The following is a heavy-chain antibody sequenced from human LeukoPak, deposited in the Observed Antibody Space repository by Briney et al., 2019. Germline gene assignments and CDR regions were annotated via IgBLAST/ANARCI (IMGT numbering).Heavy chain of an antibody. Sequence: GGSLRLSCAASGFTFSSIHMVWVRQAPGKGLGWVSVTYTGGNSYYADSVKGLFTISRDNAKNSLYLQMNSLRAEDTAVSYCARDDEDTAMQPFDYWGQGTLVTVSS. D-gene: IGHD5-18*01. J-gene: IGHJ4*02. CDR3: ARDDEDTAMQPFDY. CDR1: GFTFSSIH. CDR2: TYTGGNS. V-gene: IGHV3-53*01.